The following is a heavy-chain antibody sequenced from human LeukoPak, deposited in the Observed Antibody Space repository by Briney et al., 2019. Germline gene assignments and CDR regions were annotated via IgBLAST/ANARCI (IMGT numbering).Heavy chain of an antibody. D-gene: IGHD5-12*01. Sequence: ASVKVSCKTSGYTFTANYMQWVRQAPGQGLEWMGWLNPNSGATKYAQKFQGRVTMTRDTSISTAYMELSRLRSDDTAVYHCLSGYDLYYWGQGTLVTVSS. J-gene: IGHJ4*02. CDR2: LNPNSGAT. V-gene: IGHV1-2*02. CDR1: GYTFTANY. CDR3: LSGYDLYY.